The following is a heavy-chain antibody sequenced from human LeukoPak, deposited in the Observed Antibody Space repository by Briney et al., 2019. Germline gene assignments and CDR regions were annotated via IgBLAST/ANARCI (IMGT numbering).Heavy chain of an antibody. Sequence: GGSLRLSCAASGFTFSNYAMSWVRQAPGKGLEWVSGINNSGDRRFYADSVKGRFTISRGNSKNTLYLQMNSLRAEDTAVYYCARGWYNFDYWGQGTRVTVSS. CDR2: INNSGDRR. CDR3: ARGWYNFDY. CDR1: GFTFSNYA. D-gene: IGHD6-19*01. V-gene: IGHV3-23*01. J-gene: IGHJ4*02.